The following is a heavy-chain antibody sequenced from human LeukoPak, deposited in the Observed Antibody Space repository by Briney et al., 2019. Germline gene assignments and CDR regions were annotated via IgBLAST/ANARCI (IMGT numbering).Heavy chain of an antibody. CDR1: GGSFSGYY. J-gene: IGHJ4*02. D-gene: IGHD3-3*01. V-gene: IGHV4-34*01. CDR2: INHSGST. CDR3: ARTGITIFGVVTSFDY. Sequence: SETLSLTCAVYGGSFSGYYWSWIRQPPGKGLEWIGEINHSGSTNYNPSLKSRVTISVDTSKNQFSLKLSSVTAADTAVYYCARTGITIFGVVTSFDYWGQGTLVTVSS.